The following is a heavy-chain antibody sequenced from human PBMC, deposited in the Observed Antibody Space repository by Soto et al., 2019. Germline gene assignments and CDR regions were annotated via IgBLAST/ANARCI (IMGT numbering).Heavy chain of an antibody. CDR3: AKDSHPTDYYYYYYMDV. V-gene: IGHV3-9*01. CDR2: ISWNSGSI. CDR1: GFTFDDYA. Sequence: GGSLRLSCAASGFTFDDYAMHWVRQAPGKGLEWVSGISWNSGSIGYADSVKGRFTISRDNAKNSLYLQMNSLRAEDTALYYCAKDSHPTDYYYYYYMDVWGKGTTVTVSS. J-gene: IGHJ6*03.